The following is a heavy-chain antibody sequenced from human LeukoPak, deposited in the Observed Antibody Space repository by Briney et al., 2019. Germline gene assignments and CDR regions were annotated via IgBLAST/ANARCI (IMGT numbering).Heavy chain of an antibody. V-gene: IGHV3-7*01. J-gene: IGHJ4*02. D-gene: IGHD5-12*01. Sequence: PGGSLRLSCAASGLTFSSYWMSWVRQAPGKGLEWVANIKQDGSEKYYVDSVRGRFTISRDNAKNSLYLQMNSLRAEGTAVYYCARGDWLPLPYAFDHWGQGTLVTVSS. CDR2: IKQDGSEK. CDR3: ARGDWLPLPYAFDH. CDR1: GLTFSSYW.